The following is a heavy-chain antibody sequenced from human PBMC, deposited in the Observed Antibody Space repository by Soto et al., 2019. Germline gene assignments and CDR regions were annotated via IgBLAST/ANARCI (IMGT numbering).Heavy chain of an antibody. J-gene: IGHJ5*02. V-gene: IGHV3-33*01. CDR3: ARDRARFLEWSFDP. Sequence: QVPLVESGGGVVQPGRSLRLSCAASGFTFSSYGMHWFRQAPGKGLEWVAVIWYDGSNKYYADSVKGRFTISRDNSKNTLYLQMNSLRAEDTAVYYCARDRARFLEWSFDPWGQGTLVTVSS. CDR1: GFTFSSYG. CDR2: IWYDGSNK. D-gene: IGHD3-3*01.